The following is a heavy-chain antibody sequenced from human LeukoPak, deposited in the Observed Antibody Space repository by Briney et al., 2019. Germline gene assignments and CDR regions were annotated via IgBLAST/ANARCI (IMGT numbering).Heavy chain of an antibody. Sequence: SETLSLTCAVYGGSFSGYYWSWIRQPPGKGLEWIGSIYYSGSTYYNPSLKSRVTISVDTSKNQFSLKLSSVTAADTAVYYCSEGASDAFDIWGQGTMVTVSS. CDR3: SEGASDAFDI. J-gene: IGHJ3*02. CDR1: GGSFSGYY. CDR2: IYYSGST. V-gene: IGHV4-34*01.